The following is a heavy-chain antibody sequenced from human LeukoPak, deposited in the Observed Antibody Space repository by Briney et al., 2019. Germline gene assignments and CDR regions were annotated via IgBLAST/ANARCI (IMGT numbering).Heavy chain of an antibody. V-gene: IGHV4-30-2*01. CDR1: GGSISSGGYY. CDR2: IYHSGST. J-gene: IGHJ6*03. Sequence: SQTLSLTCTVSGGSISSGGYYWSWIRQPPGKGLEWIGYIYHSGSTYYNPSLKSRVTISVDRSKNQFSLKLSSVTAADTAVYYCAIQQLVTRYYYYYMDVWGKGTTVTVSS. D-gene: IGHD6-13*01. CDR3: AIQQLVTRYYYYYMDV.